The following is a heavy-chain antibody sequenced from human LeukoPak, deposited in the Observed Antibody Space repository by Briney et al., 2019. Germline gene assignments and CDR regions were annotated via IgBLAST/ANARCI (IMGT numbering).Heavy chain of an antibody. V-gene: IGHV1-8*01. CDR3: ARLPKYSRPLDY. Sequence: GASVKVSCEASGYTFTSYDINWVRQATGQGLEWMGWMNPNSGNTAYAQKFQGRVTMSRDTSISTAYMELSSLRSEDTAVYYCARLPKYSRPLDYWGQGTLVTVSS. CDR2: MNPNSGNT. J-gene: IGHJ4*02. D-gene: IGHD6-6*01. CDR1: GYTFTSYD.